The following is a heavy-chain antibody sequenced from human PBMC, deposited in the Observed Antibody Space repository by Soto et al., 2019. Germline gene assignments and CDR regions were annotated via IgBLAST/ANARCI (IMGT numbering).Heavy chain of an antibody. CDR1: ADSFSSYG. CDR2: IIPIFGTT. J-gene: IGHJ4*02. Sequence: QVQLVQSGAEVKEPGSAVKVSCKAPADSFSSYGISWVRQAPGQGLEWMGGIIPIFGTTNYAEKVQGRVTITADESTNTAYMELRSLRSGDTALYYCARVFPDGWVEPGVVRGYLDTWGRGTLVTVSS. CDR3: ARVFPDGWVEPGVVRGYLDT. D-gene: IGHD3-3*01. V-gene: IGHV1-69*01.